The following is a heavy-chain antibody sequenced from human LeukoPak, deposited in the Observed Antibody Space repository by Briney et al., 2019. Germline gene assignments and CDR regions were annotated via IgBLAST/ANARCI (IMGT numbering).Heavy chain of an antibody. CDR3: ARQESEITTPANRYFDR. CDR1: GYNFANDW. J-gene: IGHJ4*02. V-gene: IGHV5-51*01. D-gene: IGHD1-14*01. Sequence: GESLKISCKGSGYNFANDWIGWVRQMPGRGLEWTEIIYPDDSDTIYSPSFQGQVIISADKSISTAYLQWSSLKASDSAIYYCARQESEITTPANRYFDRWGQGTLVTVSS. CDR2: IYPDDSDT.